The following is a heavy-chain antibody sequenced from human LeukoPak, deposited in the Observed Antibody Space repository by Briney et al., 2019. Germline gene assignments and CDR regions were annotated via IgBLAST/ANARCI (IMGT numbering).Heavy chain of an antibody. V-gene: IGHV3-30*18. CDR2: ISYDGSNK. Sequence: PGGSLRLSCAASGFTFSSYSMNWVRQAPGKGLEWVAVISYDGSNKYYADSVKGRFTISRDNSKNTLYLQMNSLRAEDTAVYYCAKDLAAAGTELDYWGQGTLVTVSS. D-gene: IGHD6-13*01. CDR3: AKDLAAAGTELDY. CDR1: GFTFSSYS. J-gene: IGHJ4*02.